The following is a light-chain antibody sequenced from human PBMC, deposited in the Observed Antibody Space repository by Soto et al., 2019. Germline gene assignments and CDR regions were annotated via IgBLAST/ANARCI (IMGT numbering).Light chain of an antibody. CDR2: AVS. J-gene: IGKJ1*01. V-gene: IGKV2D-29*01. Sequence: IVMTQPTLSLSGTPGPQASTSCKSSHGLLQTHGNTYLYWYLQKPGQPPQLLIYAVSNRFSGVPDRFSGSGSGTDFTLKISRVEAEDVGVYYCMQSIQLPRTFGQGTNVDNK. CDR1: HGLLQTHGNTY. CDR3: MQSIQLPRT.